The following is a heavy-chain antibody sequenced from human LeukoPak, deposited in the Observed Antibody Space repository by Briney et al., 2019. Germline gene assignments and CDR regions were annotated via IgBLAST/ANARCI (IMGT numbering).Heavy chain of an antibody. CDR2: ISSSSSYI. V-gene: IGHV3-21*04. Sequence: GGSLRLSCAASGLTFSSYSMNWVRQAPGKGLEWVSSISSSSSYIYYADSVKGRFTISRDNSKNTLYLQMNSLRAEDTAVYYCAKETVVVVAATPNAFDIWGQGTMVTVSS. D-gene: IGHD2-15*01. J-gene: IGHJ3*02. CDR1: GLTFSSYS. CDR3: AKETVVVVAATPNAFDI.